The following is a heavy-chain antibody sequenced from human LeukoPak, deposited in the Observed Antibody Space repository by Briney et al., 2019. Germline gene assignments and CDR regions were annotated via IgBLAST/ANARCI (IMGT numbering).Heavy chain of an antibody. CDR3: ARCGAAADAYYGYYGMDV. Sequence: GESPKTPRNGFGYRFTSYWIGLVLHMPWKCLESIGIIYPGDSDTRYSPSFQGQVTISADKSISTAYLQWSSLKASDTAMYYCARCGAAADAYYGYYGMDVWGQGTTVSVS. CDR1: GYRFTSYW. V-gene: IGHV5-51*01. D-gene: IGHD6-13*01. CDR2: IYPGDSDT. J-gene: IGHJ6*02.